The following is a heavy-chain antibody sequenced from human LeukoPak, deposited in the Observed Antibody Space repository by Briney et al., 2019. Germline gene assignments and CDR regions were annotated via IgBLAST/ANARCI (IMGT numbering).Heavy chain of an antibody. D-gene: IGHD3-10*01. CDR1: EFTFSTYH. CDR3: ARGTYWSPLDFDY. Sequence: PGGSLRLSCAASEFTFSTYHMHWVRQAPGKGLEWVSSLSSSSSSFIYYADSVKGRFTISRDNAKSSLYLQMNSLRAEDTAVYYCARGTYWSPLDFDYWGQGTLVTVSS. CDR2: LSSSSSSFI. V-gene: IGHV3-21*01. J-gene: IGHJ4*02.